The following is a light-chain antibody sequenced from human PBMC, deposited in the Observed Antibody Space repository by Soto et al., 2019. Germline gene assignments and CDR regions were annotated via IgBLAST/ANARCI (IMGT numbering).Light chain of an antibody. CDR2: GAS. CDR1: QSVTSN. CDR3: QQYYDWPRT. J-gene: IGKJ1*01. Sequence: EIVMTQSPATLSVSPGERATLSCRASQSVTSNLAWYQQKPGQAPRVLIYGASTRATGFPARFSGSGSGTEFTLTISSLQAEDFAVYYCQQYYDWPRTFGQGTKVEIK. V-gene: IGKV3-15*01.